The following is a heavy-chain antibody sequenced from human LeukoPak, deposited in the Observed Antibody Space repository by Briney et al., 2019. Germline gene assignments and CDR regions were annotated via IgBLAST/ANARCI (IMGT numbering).Heavy chain of an antibody. J-gene: IGHJ6*03. CDR2: ISYDGSNK. V-gene: IGHV3-30*01. CDR1: GLTFSSYA. Sequence: GGSLRLSCAASGLTFSSYAMHWVRQAPGKGLEWVAVISYDGSNKYYADSVKGRFTISRDNSKNTLYLQMNSLRAEDTAVYYCASFNYYSYYMDVWGKGTTVTVSS. CDR3: ASFNYYSYYMDV.